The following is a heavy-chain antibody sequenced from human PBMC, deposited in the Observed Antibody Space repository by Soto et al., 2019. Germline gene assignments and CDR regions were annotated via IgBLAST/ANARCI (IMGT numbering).Heavy chain of an antibody. CDR3: ARISAETTLVDGLDV. D-gene: IGHD5-18*01. CDR1: GFTFSDYQ. Sequence: GGSLRLSCAASGFTFSDYQMTWVRQAPGKGLEGVTYISQTGNQRVYGDSVKGRFTISRDNAKNSLYLQMNSLRAEDTAVYYCARISAETTLVDGLDVWGRGTTVTVSS. CDR2: ISQTGNQR. V-gene: IGHV3-11*01. J-gene: IGHJ6*02.